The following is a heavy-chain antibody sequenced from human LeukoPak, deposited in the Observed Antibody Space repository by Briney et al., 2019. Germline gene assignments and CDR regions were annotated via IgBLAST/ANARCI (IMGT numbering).Heavy chain of an antibody. J-gene: IGHJ4*02. CDR2: IYYSGST. D-gene: IGHD2-15*01. CDR1: GGSISSSSYY. Sequence: SETLSLTCTVSGGSISSSSYYWGWIRQPPGKGLEWIGSIYYSGSTYYNPSLKSRVTISVDTSKNQFSLKLSSVTAADTAVYYCARQASCSCYIYWGQGTLVTVSS. V-gene: IGHV4-39*01. CDR3: ARQASCSCYIY.